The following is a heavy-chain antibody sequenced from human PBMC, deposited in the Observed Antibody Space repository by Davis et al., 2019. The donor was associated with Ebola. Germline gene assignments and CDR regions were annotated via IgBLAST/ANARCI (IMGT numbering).Heavy chain of an antibody. CDR2: ISGSGATT. CDR3: AKREGYGQVDY. J-gene: IGHJ4*02. V-gene: IGHV3-23*01. D-gene: IGHD5-18*01. CDR1: GFTFSNYA. Sequence: GESLKISCAASGFTFSNYAMSWVRQAPGKGLEWVSGISGSGATTYYADSVKGRFTISRDNSRNSLSLQMNSLRGDDTAIYYCAKREGYGQVDYWGQGTLVTVSS.